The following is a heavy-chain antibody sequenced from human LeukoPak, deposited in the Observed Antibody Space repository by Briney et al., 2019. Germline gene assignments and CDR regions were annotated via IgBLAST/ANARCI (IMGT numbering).Heavy chain of an antibody. CDR1: GFTFSSYA. Sequence: GGSLRLSCAASGFTFSSYAMSWVRQAPGKGLEWVSAIGGSGGSTYYADSVKGRFTISRDNSKNTLYLQMNSLRAEDTAVYYCAKARRIQLWSPYYYGMDVWGQGTTVTVSS. CDR2: IGGSGGST. V-gene: IGHV3-23*01. CDR3: AKARRIQLWSPYYYGMDV. J-gene: IGHJ6*02. D-gene: IGHD5-18*01.